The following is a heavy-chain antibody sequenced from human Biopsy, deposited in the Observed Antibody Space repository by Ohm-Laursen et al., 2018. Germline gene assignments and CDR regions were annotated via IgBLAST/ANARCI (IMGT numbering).Heavy chain of an antibody. V-gene: IGHV4-4*07. CDR1: GGSISGSS. Sequence: TLSLTCTVSGGSISGSSWSWIRQASGKGLEWIGRIHTSGSTNHNLSLKSRVTMSVDTSKNQFSLKLRSVTAADTAVYYCARGTGKYYVYGAFDIWGQGTMVTVSS. J-gene: IGHJ3*02. CDR3: ARGTGKYYVYGAFDI. D-gene: IGHD3/OR15-3a*01. CDR2: IHTSGST.